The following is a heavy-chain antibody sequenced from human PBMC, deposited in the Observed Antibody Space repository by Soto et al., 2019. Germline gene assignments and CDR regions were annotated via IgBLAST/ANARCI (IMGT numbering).Heavy chain of an antibody. J-gene: IGHJ4*02. CDR1: GGSISSGGYS. CDR2: IYYSGST. Sequence: SETLSLTCAVSGGSISSGGYSWSWIRQPPGKGLEWIGYIYYSGSTNYNPSLRSRVTISIDTSKNQFSLKLSSVTAADTAVYYCASYLGVSGGNDYWGQGTLVTVSS. V-gene: IGHV4-61*08. CDR3: ASYLGVSGGNDY. D-gene: IGHD2-15*01.